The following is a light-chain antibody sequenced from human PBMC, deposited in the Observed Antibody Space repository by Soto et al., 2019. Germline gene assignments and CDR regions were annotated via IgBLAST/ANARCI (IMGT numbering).Light chain of an antibody. CDR1: QSVGSN. V-gene: IGKV3-15*01. Sequence: EIVMTQSPATLSVSPGERATLSCRASQSVGSNLAWYQQKPGQAPRLLIYGASTRATGIPARFSGSGSGTEFTLTISSLQSEDFAVYYCQQYNKWPLTFGQGTRLEIK. CDR3: QQYNKWPLT. CDR2: GAS. J-gene: IGKJ5*01.